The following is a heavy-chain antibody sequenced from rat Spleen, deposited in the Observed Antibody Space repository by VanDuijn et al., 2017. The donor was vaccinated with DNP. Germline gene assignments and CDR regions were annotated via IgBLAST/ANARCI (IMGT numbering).Heavy chain of an antibody. CDR2: ISYDDSST. CDR3: SRHGTEQCFDY. V-gene: IGHV5-7*01. CDR1: GFTFSDYN. J-gene: IGHJ2*01. D-gene: IGHD1-1*01. Sequence: EVQLVESGGGLVQPGRSLKLSCAASGFTFSDYNMAWVRQAPKKGLEWVATISYDDSSTYYRDSVKGRFTISRDNAKSTLYLQMDSLRSEDTATYYCSRHGTEQCFDYWGQGVMVTVSS.